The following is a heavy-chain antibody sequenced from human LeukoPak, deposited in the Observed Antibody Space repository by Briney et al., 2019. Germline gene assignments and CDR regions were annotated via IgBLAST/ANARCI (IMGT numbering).Heavy chain of an antibody. CDR2: IYSGGST. CDR1: GFTVSSNY. CDR3: AREGYSSSWYHFDY. J-gene: IGHJ4*02. D-gene: IGHD6-13*01. V-gene: IGHV3-53*01. Sequence: GGSLRLSCAASGFTVSSNYMSWVRQAPGKGLEWVSVIYSGGSTYYADSVKGRFTISRDNSKNTLYLQMNSLRAEDTAVYHCAREGYSSSWYHFDYWGQGTLVTVSS.